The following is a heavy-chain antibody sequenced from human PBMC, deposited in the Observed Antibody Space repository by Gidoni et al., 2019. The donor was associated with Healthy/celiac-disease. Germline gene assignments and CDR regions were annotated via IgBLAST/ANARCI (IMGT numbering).Heavy chain of an antibody. V-gene: IGHV4-61*02. CDR1: GGSISSGSYY. Sequence: QVQLQESGPGLVKPSQTLSLTCTVSGGSISSGSYYWSWIRQHAGKGLEWIGRIYTSGSTNYNPSLKSRVTISVDTSKNQFSLKLSSVTAADTAVYYCAAEGYNWNDSPKIDYWGQGTLVTVSS. CDR2: IYTSGST. J-gene: IGHJ4*02. D-gene: IGHD1-20*01. CDR3: AAEGYNWNDSPKIDY.